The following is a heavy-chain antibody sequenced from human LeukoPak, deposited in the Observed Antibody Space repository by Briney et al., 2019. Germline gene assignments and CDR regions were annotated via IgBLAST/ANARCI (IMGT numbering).Heavy chain of an antibody. CDR1: GFPFSSYS. D-gene: IGHD6-13*01. CDR2: IKPDGTTK. V-gene: IGHV3-7*03. J-gene: IGHJ4*02. CDR3: ARSIPYGTTWYGRSDY. Sequence: GGSLRLSCAASGFPFSSYSMAWVRQAPGKGLEWVANIKPDGTTKFYVDSVKGRFTISRDNALNSLYLQMNSLRAEDTAIYYCARSIPYGTTWYGRSDYWGQGTLVTVSS.